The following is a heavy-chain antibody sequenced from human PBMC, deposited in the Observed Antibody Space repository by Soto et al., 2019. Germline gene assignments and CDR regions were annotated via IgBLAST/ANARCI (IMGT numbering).Heavy chain of an antibody. Sequence: GGSMRLSCAASGFTFSSYAMSWVRQATGKGLEWVSSMSGAGRSSYDADSVKGRFTISRDNSKNTLYLQMNNLRAEDTALYYCAKGPIFGVENIYDYWGQGTLVTAPQ. CDR2: MSGAGRSS. J-gene: IGHJ4*02. D-gene: IGHD3-3*01. CDR1: GFTFSSYA. CDR3: AKGPIFGVENIYDY. V-gene: IGHV3-23*01.